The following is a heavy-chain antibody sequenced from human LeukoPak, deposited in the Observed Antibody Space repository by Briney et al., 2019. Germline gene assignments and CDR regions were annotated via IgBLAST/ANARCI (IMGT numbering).Heavy chain of an antibody. Sequence: TSETLSLTCTVSGGSISSYYWSWIRQPAGKGLEWIGHIYGSGSTNYNPSLKSRVTMSVDTSKNQFSLKLNSVTAADTAVYYCARESGAKKGYISGWLYWYYFDYWGQGTLVTVSS. D-gene: IGHD6-19*01. CDR2: IYGSGST. CDR1: GGSISSYY. J-gene: IGHJ4*02. CDR3: ARESGAKKGYISGWLYWYYFDY. V-gene: IGHV4-4*07.